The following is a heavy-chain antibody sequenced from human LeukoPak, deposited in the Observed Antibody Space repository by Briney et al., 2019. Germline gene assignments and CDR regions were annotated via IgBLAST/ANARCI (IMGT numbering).Heavy chain of an antibody. CDR2: IDPSDSYT. CDR1: GYSFTSYW. CDR3: ARQEGGASGYYYEDKLTFDY. Sequence: GESLKLFCKGSGYSFTSYWISWVRQMPGKGLKRMGRIDPSDSYTNFSPSFQGHVTISADKSISTAYLQWSSLKASDTAMYYCARQEGGASGYYYEDKLTFDYWGQGTLVTVSS. J-gene: IGHJ4*02. D-gene: IGHD3-22*01. V-gene: IGHV5-10-1*01.